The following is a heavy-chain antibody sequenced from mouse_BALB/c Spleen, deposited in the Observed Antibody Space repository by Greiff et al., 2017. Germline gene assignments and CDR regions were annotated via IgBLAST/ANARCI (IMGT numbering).Heavy chain of an antibody. Sequence: QVQLKQSGPGLVQPSQSLSITCTVSGFSLTSYGVHWVRQSPGKGLEWLGVIWSGGSTDYNAAFISRLSISKDNSKSQVFFKMNSLQANDTAIYYCARLGLYYAMDYWGQGTSVTVSS. CDR1: GFSLTSYG. CDR3: ARLGLYYAMDY. V-gene: IGHV2-2*02. J-gene: IGHJ4*01. D-gene: IGHD3-1*01. CDR2: IWSGGST.